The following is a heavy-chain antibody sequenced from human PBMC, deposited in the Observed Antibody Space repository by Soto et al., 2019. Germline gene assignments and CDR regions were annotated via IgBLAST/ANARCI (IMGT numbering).Heavy chain of an antibody. CDR1: GGSISRSSYY. J-gene: IGHJ5*02. D-gene: IGHD1-20*01. CDR3: ARPIYNWKGWFDP. V-gene: IGHV4-39*01. Sequence: SETLSLTCTVSGGSISRSSYYWGWIRQPPGKGLEWIGSIYYSGSTYYNPSLKSRVTISVDTSKNQFSLKLSSVTAADTAVYYCARPIYNWKGWFDPWGQGTLVTVSS. CDR2: IYYSGST.